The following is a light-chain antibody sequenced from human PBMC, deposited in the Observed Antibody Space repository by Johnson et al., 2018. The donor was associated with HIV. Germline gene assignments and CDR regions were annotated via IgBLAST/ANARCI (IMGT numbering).Light chain of an antibody. V-gene: IGLV1-51*01. CDR1: PSTLAPPY. J-gene: IGLJ1*01. Sequence: QSVLTQPPSVSAPPPPPPPPPPPAPPSTLAPPYVSWYQPLPGTPPTLLIYATNTRPSGIPDRFSGSQSGTSATLGITALQTGAAADYYCGTWDSSLSSYVFGTGTKVTGL. CDR2: ATN. CDR3: GTWDSSLSSYV.